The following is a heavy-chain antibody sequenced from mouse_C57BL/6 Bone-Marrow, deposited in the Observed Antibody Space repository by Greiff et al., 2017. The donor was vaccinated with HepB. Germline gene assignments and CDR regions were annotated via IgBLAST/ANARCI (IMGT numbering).Heavy chain of an antibody. D-gene: IGHD2-1*01. V-gene: IGHV5-12*01. J-gene: IGHJ4*01. CDR3: ARHGGNSFFYYAMDY. CDR2: ISNGGGST. CDR1: GFTFSDYY. Sequence: EVKLEESGGGLVQPGGSLKLSCAASGFTFSDYYMYWVRQTPEKRLEWVAYISNGGGSTYYPDTVKGRFTISRDNAKNTLYLQMSRLKSEDTAMYYCARHGGNSFFYYAMDYWGQGTSVTVSS.